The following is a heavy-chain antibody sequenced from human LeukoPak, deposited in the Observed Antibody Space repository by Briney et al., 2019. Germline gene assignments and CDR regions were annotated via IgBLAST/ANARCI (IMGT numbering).Heavy chain of an antibody. V-gene: IGHV3-9*01. J-gene: IGHJ6*02. CDR2: ISWNSGSI. CDR3: AKDRDYYYYYGMDV. CDR1: GFTFSSYA. Sequence: PGGSLRLSCAASGFTFSSYAMSWVRQAPGKGLEWVSGISWNSGSIGYADSVKGRFTISRDNAKNSLYLQMNSLRAEDTALYYCAKDRDYYYYYGMDVWGQGTTVTVSS.